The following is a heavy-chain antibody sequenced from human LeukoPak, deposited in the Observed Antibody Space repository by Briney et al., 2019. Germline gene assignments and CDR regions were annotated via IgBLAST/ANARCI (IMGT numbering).Heavy chain of an antibody. V-gene: IGHV3-23*01. CDR1: GFTFSSYA. CDR3: AKGVGYCSGGSCQQFDY. CDR2: ISGSGGST. D-gene: IGHD2-15*01. J-gene: IGHJ4*02. Sequence: GGSLRLSCAASGFTFSSYAMSWVRQAPGKGLEWVSAISGSGGSTYYADSVKGRFTISRDNSKNTLDLQMNSLRAEDTAVYYCAKGVGYCSGGSCQQFDYWGQGTLVTVSS.